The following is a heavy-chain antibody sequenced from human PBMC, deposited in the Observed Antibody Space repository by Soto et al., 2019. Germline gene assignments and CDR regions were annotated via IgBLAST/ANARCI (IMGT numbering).Heavy chain of an antibody. V-gene: IGHV1-18*01. Sequence: GASVKVSCKASGYTFTSYGISWVRQAPGQGLEWMGWISAYNGNTNYAQKLQGRVTRTTDTSTSTAYMELRSLRSDDTAVYYCARAVSYYYDSSGYYPPAGYYYYYGMDVWGQGTTVTVSS. D-gene: IGHD3-22*01. CDR2: ISAYNGNT. CDR3: ARAVSYYYDSSGYYPPAGYYYYYGMDV. CDR1: GYTFTSYG. J-gene: IGHJ6*02.